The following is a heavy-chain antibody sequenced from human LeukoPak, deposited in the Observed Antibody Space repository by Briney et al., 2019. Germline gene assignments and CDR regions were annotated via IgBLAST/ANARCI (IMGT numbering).Heavy chain of an antibody. CDR2: ISSSSSYI. CDR1: GFTFSSYS. CDR3: ARAKYCSGGSCYFGGFDY. D-gene: IGHD2-15*01. J-gene: IGHJ4*02. V-gene: IGHV3-21*01. Sequence: GGSLRPSCAASGFTFSSYSMNWVRQAPGKGLEWVSSISSSSSYIYYADSVKGRFTISRDNAKNSLYLQMNSLRAEDTAVYYCARAKYCSGGSCYFGGFDYWGQGTLVTVSS.